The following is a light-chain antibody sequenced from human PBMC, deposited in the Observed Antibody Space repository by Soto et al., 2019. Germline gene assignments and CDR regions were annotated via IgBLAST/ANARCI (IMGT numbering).Light chain of an antibody. CDR1: SSDVGGYNY. CDR2: EVS. J-gene: IGLJ2*01. Sequence: QSALTQPASVSGSPGQSITISCTGTSSDVGGYNYVSWYQQHPGKAPKLLISEVSNRPSGVSNRFSGSKSGNTASLTISGLQAEDEADYFCSSCTSGSTLVVFGGGTKLTVL. CDR3: SSCTSGSTLVV. V-gene: IGLV2-14*01.